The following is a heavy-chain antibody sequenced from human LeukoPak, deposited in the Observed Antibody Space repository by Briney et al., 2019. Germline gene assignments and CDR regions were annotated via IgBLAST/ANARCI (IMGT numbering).Heavy chain of an antibody. Sequence: GASVKVSCKASGYTFTSYDINWVRQATGQGLEWMGWISAYNGNTNYAQKLQGRVTMTTDTSTSTAYMELRSLRSDDTAVYYCARDSWGAFDIWGQGTMVTVSS. CDR3: ARDSWGAFDI. CDR2: ISAYNGNT. J-gene: IGHJ3*02. CDR1: GYTFTSYD. V-gene: IGHV1-18*01. D-gene: IGHD3-16*01.